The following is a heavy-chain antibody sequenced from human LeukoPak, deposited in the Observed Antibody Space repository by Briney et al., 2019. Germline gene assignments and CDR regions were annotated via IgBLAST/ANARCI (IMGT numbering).Heavy chain of an antibody. CDR1: GGSFSGYY. CDR3: ARHPNIVVVPAAEGDDAFDI. CDR2: IYYSGST. J-gene: IGHJ3*02. D-gene: IGHD2-2*01. Sequence: SETLSLTCAVSGGSFSGYYWTWIRQPPGKGLEWIGYIYYSGSTNYNPSLKSRVTISVDTSKNQFSLKLSSVTAADTAVYYCARHPNIVVVPAAEGDDAFDIWGQGTMVTVSS. V-gene: IGHV4-59*08.